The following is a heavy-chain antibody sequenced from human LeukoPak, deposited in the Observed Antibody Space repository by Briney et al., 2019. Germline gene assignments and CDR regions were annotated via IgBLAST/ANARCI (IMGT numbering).Heavy chain of an antibody. V-gene: IGHV3-74*01. CDR2: ISSDGSST. CDR1: GFTFSSYW. Sequence: GGSLRLSCAASGFTFSSYWMHWVRQAPGKGLVWVSGISSDGSSTTYADSVKGRFTISRDNAKNTLYLQMNSLRAEDSAAYYCARDRGGGRCYDYWGQGTLVTASS. J-gene: IGHJ4*02. D-gene: IGHD2-15*01. CDR3: ARDRGGGRCYDY.